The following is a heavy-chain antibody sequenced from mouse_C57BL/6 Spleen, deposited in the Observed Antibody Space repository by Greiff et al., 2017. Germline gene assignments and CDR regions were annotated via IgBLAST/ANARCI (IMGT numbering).Heavy chain of an antibody. Sequence: GGGLVQPNGSLKLSCAASGFSFNTYAMNWVRQAPGKGLEWVARIRSKSNNYATYYAYSVKDRFTISRDDSESMLYLQMNNLKTEDTAMYYCVRDGYYENAMDYWGQGTSVTVSS. D-gene: IGHD2-3*01. CDR2: IRSKSNNYAT. CDR3: VRDGYYENAMDY. CDR1: GFSFNTYA. V-gene: IGHV10-1*01. J-gene: IGHJ4*01.